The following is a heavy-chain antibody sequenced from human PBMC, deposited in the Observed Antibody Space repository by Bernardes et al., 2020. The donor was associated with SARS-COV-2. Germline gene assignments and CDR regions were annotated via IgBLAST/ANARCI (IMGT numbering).Heavy chain of an antibody. CDR2: IRNKLNGYTT. V-gene: IGHV3-72*01. Sequence: GSLRLSCAASGFTFSDHYMDWVRQAPGKGLEWVGRIRNKLNGYTTEYAASVKGRFSISRDDSQNLLYLQMNSLKTEDTAVYYCARYDSRHYWLYWGPGTLVTVSS. CDR1: GFTFSDHY. J-gene: IGHJ4*02. D-gene: IGHD3-22*01. CDR3: ARYDSRHYWLY.